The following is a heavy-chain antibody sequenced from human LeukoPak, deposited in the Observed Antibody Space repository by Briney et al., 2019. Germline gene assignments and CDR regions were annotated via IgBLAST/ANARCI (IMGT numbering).Heavy chain of an antibody. CDR2: TYYTGST. CDR1: GGSISSYY. Sequence: SETLSLTCTVSGGSISSYYWSWIRQPPGKGLEWIGYTYYTGSTNYNPSLKSRVTISVDTSKNQFSLKLSSVTAADTAVYYCARHDRLLKTTNWFDPWGQGTLVTVSS. D-gene: IGHD2-15*01. CDR3: ARHDRLLKTTNWFDP. V-gene: IGHV4-59*08. J-gene: IGHJ5*02.